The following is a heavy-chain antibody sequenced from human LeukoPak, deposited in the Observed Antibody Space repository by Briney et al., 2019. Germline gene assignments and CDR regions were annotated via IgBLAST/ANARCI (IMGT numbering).Heavy chain of an antibody. D-gene: IGHD3-3*01. V-gene: IGHV3-15*01. J-gene: IGHJ5*02. CDR2: IKSKNDGGTT. CDR1: GFTFSNAW. CDR3: TTYYDFWSGSMDNWFDP. Sequence: GGSLRLSCVASGFTFSNAWMSWVRQAPGKGLEWVGRIKSKNDGGTTDYAAAVKGRFTISRDDSENTLYLQMNSLKTEDTAVYYCTTYYDFWSGSMDNWFDPWGQGTLVTVSS.